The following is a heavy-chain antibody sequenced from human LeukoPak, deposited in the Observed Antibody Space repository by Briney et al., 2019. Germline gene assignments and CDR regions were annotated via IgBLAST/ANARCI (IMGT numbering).Heavy chain of an antibody. CDR1: GFTFCSYW. J-gene: IGHJ4*02. Sequence: PGGSLRLSCAASGFTFCSYWMSWVRPTPGKRREWVANIKQDGSERYYVDSVKGRFTVSRDNAQNSLYLQRNSLRAEDTAVYYCARAVYWGQGTLVTVFS. CDR3: ARAVY. CDR2: IKQDGSER. V-gene: IGHV3-7*01.